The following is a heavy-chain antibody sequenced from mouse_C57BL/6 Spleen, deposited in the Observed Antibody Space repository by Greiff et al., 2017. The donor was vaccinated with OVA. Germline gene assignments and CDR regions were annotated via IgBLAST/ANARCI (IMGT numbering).Heavy chain of an antibody. Sequence: VHVKQSGAELVRPGASVKLSCTASGFNIKDDYMHWVKQRPEQGLEWIGWIDPENGDTEYASKFQGKATITADTSSNTAYLQLSSLTSEDTAVYYCTTSQLGRYAMDYWGQGTSVTVSS. CDR2: IDPENGDT. CDR1: GFNIKDDY. J-gene: IGHJ4*01. CDR3: TTSQLGRYAMDY. V-gene: IGHV14-4*01. D-gene: IGHD4-1*02.